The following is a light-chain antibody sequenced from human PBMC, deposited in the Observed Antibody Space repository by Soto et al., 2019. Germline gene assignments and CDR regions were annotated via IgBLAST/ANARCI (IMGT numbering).Light chain of an antibody. CDR1: SSDVGGYNY. Sequence: QSALTQPASVSGSPGQSITISCTGTSSDVGGYNYVSWYQQHPGKAPKLMIYEVSNRPSGVSNRFSGSKSGNTASLTISGLQAEDEADYHCSSYTSRSIDYVFGTGTKVTVL. J-gene: IGLJ1*01. V-gene: IGLV2-14*01. CDR3: SSYTSRSIDYV. CDR2: EVS.